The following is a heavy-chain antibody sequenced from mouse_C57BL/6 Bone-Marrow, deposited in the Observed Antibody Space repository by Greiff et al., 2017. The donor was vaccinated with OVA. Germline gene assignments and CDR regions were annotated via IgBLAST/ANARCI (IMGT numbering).Heavy chain of an antibody. CDR2: IDPENGAT. Sequence: VQLQQSGAELVRPGASVKLSCTASGFNIKDDYMHWVKQRPEQGLEWIGWIDPENGATEYASKFQGKATITADTSSNTAYLQLSSLTSEDTAVYYCTLGALLRSWFAYWGQGTLVTVSA. CDR1: GFNIKDDY. J-gene: IGHJ3*01. D-gene: IGHD1-2*01. V-gene: IGHV14-4*01. CDR3: TLGALLRSWFAY.